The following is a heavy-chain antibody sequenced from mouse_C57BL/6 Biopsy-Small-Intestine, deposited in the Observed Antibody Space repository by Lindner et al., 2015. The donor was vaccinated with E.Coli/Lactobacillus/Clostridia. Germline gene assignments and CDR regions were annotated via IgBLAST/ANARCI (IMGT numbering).Heavy chain of an antibody. CDR2: IYPGDGNT. J-gene: IGHJ2*01. CDR3: ARSGSSGYAYYFDY. D-gene: IGHD3-2*02. Sequence: VQLQESGPELVKPGASVKISCKASGYAFSSSWMNWVNQRPGKGLEWIGRIYPGDGNTNYNGKFKGKATLTADKSSSTAYMQLSSLTSEDSAVYFCARSGSSGYAYYFDYWGQGTTLTVSS. CDR1: GYAFSSSW. V-gene: IGHV1-82*01.